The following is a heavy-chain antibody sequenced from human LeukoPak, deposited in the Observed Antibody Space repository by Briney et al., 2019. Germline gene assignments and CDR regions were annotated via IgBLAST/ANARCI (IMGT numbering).Heavy chain of an antibody. J-gene: IGHJ4*02. Sequence: ASVKVSCKASGYTFTGYYIHWVRQAPGQGLEWMGWINPNSGGTNYEQKFQGRVTMTRDTSISTAYMELSSLRSDDTAVYYCERDGGFDYWGQGTLVTVSS. D-gene: IGHD2-15*01. CDR3: ERDGGFDY. CDR2: INPNSGGT. CDR1: GYTFTGYY. V-gene: IGHV1-2*02.